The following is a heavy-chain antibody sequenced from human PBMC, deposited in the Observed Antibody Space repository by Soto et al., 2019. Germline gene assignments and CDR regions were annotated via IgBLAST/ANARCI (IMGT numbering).Heavy chain of an antibody. CDR1: GDSISSGFYY. D-gene: IGHD2-8*02. CDR3: ARASLVGRSSPNANWFDP. J-gene: IGHJ5*02. Sequence: QVQLQESGPGLVNPSQTLSLTCTVSGDSISSGFYYWNWIRHHPGKGLEWIGYIYYSGTTYYNPSLKSRVTVSVDTSKNQFSLKLSSVTAADTAVYYCARASLVGRSSPNANWFDPWGQGTLVTVSS. CDR2: IYYSGTT. V-gene: IGHV4-31*03.